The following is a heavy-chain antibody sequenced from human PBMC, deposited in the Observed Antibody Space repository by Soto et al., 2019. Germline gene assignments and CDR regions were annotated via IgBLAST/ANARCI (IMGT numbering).Heavy chain of an antibody. CDR3: AKHLSNGSPDY. J-gene: IGHJ4*02. CDR1: GFTFSSYP. D-gene: IGHD2-15*01. CDR2: ISGISGNT. Sequence: PGGSLRLSCAASGFTFSSYPMSWVRQAPGKGLEWVSTISGISGNTYYADSVKGRYTISRDNSNSTLYLQMNSLRAADTAVFYCAKHLSNGSPDYWGQGTLVTVSS. V-gene: IGHV3-23*01.